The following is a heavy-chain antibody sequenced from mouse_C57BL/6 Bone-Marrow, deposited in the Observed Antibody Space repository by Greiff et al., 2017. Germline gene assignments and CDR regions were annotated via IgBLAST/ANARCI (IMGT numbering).Heavy chain of an antibody. CDR2: LDPETGGT. CDR1: GYTFTDYE. D-gene: IGHD2-12*01. V-gene: IGHV1-15*01. J-gene: IGHJ2*01. Sequence: VKLQQSGAELVRPGASVTLSCKASGYTFTDYEMHWVKQTPVHGLEWIGALDPETGGTAYNQKFTGKAILTADKSSSTAYMELRSLTSEYSAVYYCTRVTSCYWGQGTTLPVSS. CDR3: TRVTSCY.